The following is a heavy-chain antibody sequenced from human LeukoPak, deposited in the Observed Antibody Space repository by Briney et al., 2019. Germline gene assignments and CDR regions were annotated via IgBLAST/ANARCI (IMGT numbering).Heavy chain of an antibody. D-gene: IGHD3-10*01. CDR1: GFTFSSYG. Sequence: GRSLRLSCAASGFTFSSYGMHWVRQAPGKGREWVAVIWHDGSNKYYADSVKGRFTISRDNSKNTMYLQMNSLRAEDTAVYYCAKDFVTMVRGVSHYFDYWGQGTLVTVSS. CDR3: AKDFVTMVRGVSHYFDY. CDR2: IWHDGSNK. V-gene: IGHV3-33*06. J-gene: IGHJ4*02.